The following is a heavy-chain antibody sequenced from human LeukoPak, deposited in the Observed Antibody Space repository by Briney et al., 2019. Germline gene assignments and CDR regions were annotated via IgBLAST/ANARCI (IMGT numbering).Heavy chain of an antibody. V-gene: IGHV3-48*04. Sequence: PGGSLRLSCVASGFTFSHCMNWVRQAPGKGLEWISYIGISSGNTKYADSVKGRFTIFGDSAKKSLYLQMTRVRVEDTAVYYCARDYNYAFDNWGQGTLVTVSS. J-gene: IGHJ4*02. D-gene: IGHD5-24*01. CDR3: ARDYNYAFDN. CDR1: GFTFSHC. CDR2: IGISSGNT.